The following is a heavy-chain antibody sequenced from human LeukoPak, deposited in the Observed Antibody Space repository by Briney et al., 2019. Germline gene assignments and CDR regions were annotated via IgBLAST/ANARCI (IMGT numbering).Heavy chain of an antibody. Sequence: GGSLRLSCAASGFTFSSYEMNWVRQAPGKGLEWVSYISSSGSTIYYADSVKGRFTISRDNAKNSLYLQMNSLRAEDMAVYYCARAVVVVVPYYYYGMDVWGKGTTVTVSS. D-gene: IGHD2-15*01. CDR2: ISSSGSTI. CDR1: GFTFSSYE. V-gene: IGHV3-48*03. CDR3: ARAVVVVVPYYYYGMDV. J-gene: IGHJ6*04.